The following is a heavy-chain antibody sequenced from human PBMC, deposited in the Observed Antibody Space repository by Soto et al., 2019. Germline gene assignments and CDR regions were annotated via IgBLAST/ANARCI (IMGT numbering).Heavy chain of an antibody. Sequence: QVQLLQSGAEVKKPGASVRISCKASGYSFTSYTIHWVRQAPGQSLEWIGGVRGGNGKSRYSQKYQDRVTISRDTSASADYLDLSSLTSAETALYFCARETNAYLDYWGQGALVTVSS. J-gene: IGHJ4*02. CDR3: ARETNAYLDY. CDR1: GYSFTSYT. V-gene: IGHV1-3*01. CDR2: VRGGNGKS. D-gene: IGHD2-8*01.